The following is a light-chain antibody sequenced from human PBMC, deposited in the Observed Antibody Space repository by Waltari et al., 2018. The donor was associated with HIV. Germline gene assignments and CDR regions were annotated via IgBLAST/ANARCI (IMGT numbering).Light chain of an antibody. J-gene: IGLJ3*02. Sequence: QTVVTQEPSFSVSPGGTVTLTCGLSSGSVSTSYYPSWYQQTPGQAPRKLSHSTNTRSSGVPDRFSGSIVGNKAALTITGAQADDESDYYCVLYMGSGLWVFGGGTKLTVL. CDR2: STN. V-gene: IGLV8-61*01. CDR1: SGSVSTSYY. CDR3: VLYMGSGLWV.